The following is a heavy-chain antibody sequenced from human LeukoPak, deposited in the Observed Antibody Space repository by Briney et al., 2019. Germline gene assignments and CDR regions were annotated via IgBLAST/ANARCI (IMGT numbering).Heavy chain of an antibody. D-gene: IGHD2-21*02. CDR3: ARTDETAPAEDFQH. J-gene: IGHJ1*01. V-gene: IGHV3-53*01. CDR1: GFTFSSYW. Sequence: GGSLRLSCAASGFTFSSYWMHWVRQAPGKGLVWVSVIYSGGSTYYADSVKGRFTISRDNSKNTLYLQMKSLRAEDTAVYYCARTDETAPAEDFQHWGQGTLVTVSS. CDR2: IYSGGST.